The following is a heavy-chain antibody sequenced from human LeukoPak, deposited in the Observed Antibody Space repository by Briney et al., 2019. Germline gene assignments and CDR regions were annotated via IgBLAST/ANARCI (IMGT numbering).Heavy chain of an antibody. J-gene: IGHJ6*03. CDR1: GFTVSSND. CDR3: ARESRGYDILTGKYHRGYYSYYMDV. CDR2: IKQDVNEK. V-gene: IGHV3-7*01. D-gene: IGHD3-9*01. Sequence: PGGSLRLSCAASGFTVSSNDMSWVRQAPGKGLEWVANIKQDVNEKYYVDSVKGRFTISRDNAKNSLYLQMNSLRAEDTAVYYCARESRGYDILTGKYHRGYYSYYMDVWGKGTTVTVSS.